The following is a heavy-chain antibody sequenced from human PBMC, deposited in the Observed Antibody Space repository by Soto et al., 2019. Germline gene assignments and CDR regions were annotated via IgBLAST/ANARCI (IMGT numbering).Heavy chain of an antibody. CDR2: ISSGSNTI. CDR3: ARKGYSSGPYKGYFDY. CDR1: GFSFTSYS. J-gene: IGHJ4*02. Sequence: DVQLVESGGDLVQPGGSLRLSCVASGFSFTSYSMNWVRQAPGKGLEWVSHISSGSNTIWNADSVKGRFIITRDNAKNSLYLQMNSLRDEDAAVYYCARKGYSSGPYKGYFDYWGQGTLVTVSS. V-gene: IGHV3-48*02. D-gene: IGHD6-19*01.